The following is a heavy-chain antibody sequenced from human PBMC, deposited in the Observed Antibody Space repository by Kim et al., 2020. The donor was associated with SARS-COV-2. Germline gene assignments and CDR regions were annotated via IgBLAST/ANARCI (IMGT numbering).Heavy chain of an antibody. V-gene: IGHV1-2*02. D-gene: IGHD3-3*01. J-gene: IGHJ4*02. CDR3: ARGSGYYSGGDY. Sequence: NYAQKFQGRVTMTRATSISTAYMELSRLRSDDTAVYYCARGSGYYSGGDYWGQGTLVTVSS.